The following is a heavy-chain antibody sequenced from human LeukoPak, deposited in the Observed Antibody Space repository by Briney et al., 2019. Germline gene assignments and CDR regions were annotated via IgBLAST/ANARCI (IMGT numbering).Heavy chain of an antibody. CDR1: GFTFSSYW. Sequence: GGSLRLSCAASGFTFSSYWMHWVRQAPGKGLVWVSRINSDGSSTSYADSVKGRFTISRDNAKNTLYLQMNSLRAEDTAVYYCARDRGHYGSGSYSCMDVWGQGTTVTVSS. V-gene: IGHV3-74*01. CDR3: ARDRGHYGSGSYSCMDV. CDR2: INSDGSST. J-gene: IGHJ6*02. D-gene: IGHD3-10*01.